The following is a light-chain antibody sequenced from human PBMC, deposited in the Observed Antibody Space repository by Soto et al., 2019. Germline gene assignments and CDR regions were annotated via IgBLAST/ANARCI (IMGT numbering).Light chain of an antibody. Sequence: EVVMTQSPATLSLSTGERATLSCRASQSLTTDLAWYQQKPGQPPRLLIYGASTRATDFPARFSGSGSGTEFTLTISSLQSEDSAVYYCQQYTNWPRTFGQGTKVDI. CDR1: QSLTTD. V-gene: IGKV3-15*01. J-gene: IGKJ1*01. CDR2: GAS. CDR3: QQYTNWPRT.